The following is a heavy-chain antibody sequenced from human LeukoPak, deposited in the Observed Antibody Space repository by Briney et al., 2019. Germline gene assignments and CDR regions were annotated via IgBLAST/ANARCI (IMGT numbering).Heavy chain of an antibody. J-gene: IGHJ4*02. CDR2: ISGSGGGT. V-gene: IGHV3-23*01. D-gene: IGHD1-26*01. Sequence: GGSLRLSCAASGFTFSSYAMIWVRQAPEKGLEWVSTISGSGGGTYYADSVKGRFTISRDDSKNTLYLQMNSLRAEDTAVYYCVKDLGRYRNNCSDYWGQGTLVTVSS. CDR3: VKDLGRYRNNCSDY. CDR1: GFTFSSYA.